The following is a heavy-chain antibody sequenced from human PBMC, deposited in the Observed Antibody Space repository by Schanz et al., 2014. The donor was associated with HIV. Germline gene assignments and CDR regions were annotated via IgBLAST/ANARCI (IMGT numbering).Heavy chain of an antibody. CDR3: AKDRNYYDSKYRGKGNYYYYYGMDV. CDR1: GFSFDSFG. CDR2: ISESGGRT. D-gene: IGHD3-22*01. Sequence: QVQLVESGGGVVQPGRSLRLSCVASGFSFDSFGMHWVRQAPGKGLEWVSSISESGGRTYYADSVRGRFTISRDNSKNTLYLQMKNLRTEDTAVYYCAKDRNYYDSKYRGKGNYYYYYGMDVWGQGTTVTVSS. V-gene: IGHV3-NL1*01. J-gene: IGHJ6*02.